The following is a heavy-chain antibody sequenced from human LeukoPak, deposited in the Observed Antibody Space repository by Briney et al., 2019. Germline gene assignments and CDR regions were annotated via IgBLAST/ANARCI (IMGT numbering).Heavy chain of an antibody. CDR3: ARGRYDFWSGYYFDY. J-gene: IGHJ4*02. Sequence: SETLSLTCTVSGGSLSSYYWSWIRQPPGKGLEWIGYIYYSGSTNYNPSLKSRVTISVDTSKNQFSLKLSSVTAADTAVYYCARGRYDFWSGYYFDYWGQGTLVTVSS. D-gene: IGHD3-3*01. CDR2: IYYSGST. CDR1: GGSLSSYY. V-gene: IGHV4-59*01.